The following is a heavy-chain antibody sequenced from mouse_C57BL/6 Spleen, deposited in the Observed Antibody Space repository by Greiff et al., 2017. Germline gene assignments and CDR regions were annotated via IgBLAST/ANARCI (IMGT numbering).Heavy chain of an antibody. V-gene: IGHV5-4*03. Sequence: EVKLVESGGGLVKPGGSLKLSCAASGFTFSSYAMSWVRQTPEKRLEWVATISDGGSYTYYPDNVKGRFTISRDNAKNNLYLQMSHLKSEDTAMYYCATRGVVVPYYDYDWFAYCGQGTLVTVSA. CDR1: GFTFSSYA. CDR3: ATRGVVVPYYDYDWFAY. J-gene: IGHJ3*01. D-gene: IGHD2-4*01. CDR2: ISDGGSYT.